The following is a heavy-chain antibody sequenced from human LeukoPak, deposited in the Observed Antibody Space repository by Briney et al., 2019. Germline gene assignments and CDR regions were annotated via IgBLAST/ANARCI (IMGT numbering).Heavy chain of an antibody. V-gene: IGHV3-48*02. CDR1: GFTFSDYA. CDR3: AGSFDI. Sequence: PGGSLRLSCAASGFTFSDYAMNWVRQAPGKGLEWVSYIRSTSSTMYYADSVKGRFTISRDNGKNSLYLQMNSLRDEDTAVYYCAGSFDIWGQGTMVTVSS. CDR2: IRSTSSTM. J-gene: IGHJ3*02.